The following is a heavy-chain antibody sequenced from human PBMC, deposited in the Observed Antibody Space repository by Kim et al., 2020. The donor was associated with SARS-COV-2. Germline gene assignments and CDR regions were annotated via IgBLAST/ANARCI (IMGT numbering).Heavy chain of an antibody. CDR3: AREDEPDAAGGRTLYGM. V-gene: IGHV3-33*01. D-gene: IGHD6-13*01. CDR1: GFTFSTYG. CDR2: IWDDGGSK. J-gene: IGHJ6*01. Sequence: GGSLRLSCAASGFTFSTYGMHWVRQAPGKGLEWVAVIWDDGGSKYYADSVKGRFTISRDNSKNTLYLQMNSLRAEDTAVYYCAREDEPDAAGGRTLYGM.